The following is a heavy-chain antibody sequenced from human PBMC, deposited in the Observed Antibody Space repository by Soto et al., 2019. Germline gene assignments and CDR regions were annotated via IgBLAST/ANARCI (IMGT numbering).Heavy chain of an antibody. Sequence: GGSLRLSCEVSGFTFSSYAMSWVRQAPGKGLEWLSGISGSGGTTYYADSVKGRFTISRDKSKTTLYLLMNSLRAEDTAVYYCARGGATTVTLFADWGRGTLVTVSS. V-gene: IGHV3-23*01. J-gene: IGHJ4*02. CDR1: GFTFSSYA. CDR3: ARGGATTVTLFAD. D-gene: IGHD4-17*01. CDR2: ISGSGGTT.